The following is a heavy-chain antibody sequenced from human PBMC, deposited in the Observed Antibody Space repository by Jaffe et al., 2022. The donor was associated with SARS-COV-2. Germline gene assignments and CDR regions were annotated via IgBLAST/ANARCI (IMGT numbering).Heavy chain of an antibody. CDR3: VKDQGAWLAPINYFDS. Sequence: EVQLVESGGGLVQPGRSLRLSCEASGFTFDDYGMHWVRQAPGKGLEWVSGISWNTNTIGQADSVKGRFTISRDNAKNSLYLQMNSLRTEDTALYYCVKDQGAWLAPINYFDSWGQGTLVTVSS. D-gene: IGHD5-12*01. CDR2: ISWNTNTI. CDR1: GFTFDDYG. V-gene: IGHV3-9*01. J-gene: IGHJ4*02.